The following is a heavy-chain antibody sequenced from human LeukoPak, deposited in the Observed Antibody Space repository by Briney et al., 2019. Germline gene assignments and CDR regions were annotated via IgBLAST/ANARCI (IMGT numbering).Heavy chain of an antibody. Sequence: SETLSLTCIVSGGSISNYWSWIRQPPGKGLEWIGYIYYSGSTNYNPSLKSRVTISVDTSKNQFSLKLSSVTAADTAVYYCARGTYYDFWSGYYPHFDYWGQGTLVTVSS. CDR2: IYYSGST. D-gene: IGHD3-3*01. CDR1: GGSISNY. CDR3: ARGTYYDFWSGYYPHFDY. V-gene: IGHV4-59*01. J-gene: IGHJ4*02.